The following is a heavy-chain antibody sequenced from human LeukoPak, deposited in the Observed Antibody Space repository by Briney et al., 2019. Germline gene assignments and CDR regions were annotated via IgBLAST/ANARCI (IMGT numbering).Heavy chain of an antibody. Sequence: ASVKVSCKASGYTFTKYGVSWVRQAPGQGLEWMGWIGTHTGNRDYVKKFQGRVTLTTETSTSTAYMELKSLRSDDTAVYYCTRDGDSGXXXGXISHXWGQGTLVT. J-gene: IGHJ4*02. V-gene: IGHV1-18*01. CDR1: GYTFTKYG. CDR3: TRDGDSGXXXGXISHX. CDR2: IGTHTGNR. D-gene: IGHD6-25*01.